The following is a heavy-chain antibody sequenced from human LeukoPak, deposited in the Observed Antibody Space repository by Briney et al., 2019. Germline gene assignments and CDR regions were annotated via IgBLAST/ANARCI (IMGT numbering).Heavy chain of an antibody. CDR1: GFTFSSYA. CDR3: ARDFSGSYYGTTDYCMDV. J-gene: IGHJ6*02. D-gene: IGHD1-26*01. Sequence: GRSLRLSCAASGFTFSSYAMHWVRQAPGKGLEWVAVISYDGSNKYYADSVKGRFTISRDNSKNTLYLQMNSLRAEDTAVYYCARDFSGSYYGTTDYCMDVWGQGTTVTVSS. V-gene: IGHV3-30-3*01. CDR2: ISYDGSNK.